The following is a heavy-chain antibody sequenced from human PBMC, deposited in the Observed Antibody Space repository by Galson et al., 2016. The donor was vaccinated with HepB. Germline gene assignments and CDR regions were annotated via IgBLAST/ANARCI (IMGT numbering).Heavy chain of an antibody. Sequence: SLRLSCAASGFSFDDYAMHWVRQPPGKGLEWVSLISWDGRNTYYADSVKGRFTISRDNSKNSLYLQMNSLRVEDTAFYYCAKDRGWTWDGGDVWGQGTTVTVSS. J-gene: IGHJ6*02. CDR3: AKDRGWTWDGGDV. CDR1: GFSFDDYA. D-gene: IGHD2-15*01. CDR2: ISWDGRNT. V-gene: IGHV3-43D*03.